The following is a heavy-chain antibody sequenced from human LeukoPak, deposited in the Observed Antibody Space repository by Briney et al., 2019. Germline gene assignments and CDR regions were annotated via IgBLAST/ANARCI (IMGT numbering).Heavy chain of an antibody. J-gene: IGHJ6*02. Sequence: PSETLSLTCTVSGGSISSSSYYWGWIRQPPGKGLEWIGSIYYSGSTHYNPSLKSRVTISVDTSKNQFSLKLSSVTAADTAVYYCARCPITMVRGVDYYYGMDVWGQGTTVTVSS. CDR3: ARCPITMVRGVDYYYGMDV. CDR2: IYYSGST. D-gene: IGHD3-10*01. V-gene: IGHV4-39*01. CDR1: GGSISSSSYY.